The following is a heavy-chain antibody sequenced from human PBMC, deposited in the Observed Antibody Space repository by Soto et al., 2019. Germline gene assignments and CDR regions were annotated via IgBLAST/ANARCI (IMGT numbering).Heavy chain of an antibody. D-gene: IGHD3-22*01. V-gene: IGHV1-69*01. CDR3: ARDRSSENYRLPWIDAFEM. CDR2: IIPILRTP. CDR1: GGTLSTFP. Sequence: QVHLVQSGAEVKKPGSSVRVSCQASGGTLSTFPISWVRQAPGQGLEWMGGIIPILRTPNYAQKFQGRLTLNGDESTSTGYMELSSLTSADTAMYFCARDRSSENYRLPWIDAFEMWGQGTMVTVSS. J-gene: IGHJ3*02.